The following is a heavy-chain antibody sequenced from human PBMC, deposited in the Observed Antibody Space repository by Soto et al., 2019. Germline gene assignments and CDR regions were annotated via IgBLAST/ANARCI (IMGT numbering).Heavy chain of an antibody. CDR2: IYHSGST. D-gene: IGHD6-6*01. CDR1: SGSISSSNW. CDR3: ARGGIEYSSSSGQGYYYYYMDV. Sequence: SETLSLTCAVSSGSISSSNWWSWVRQPPGKGLEWIGEIYHSGSTNYNPSLKSRVTISVDKSKNQFSLKLSSVTAADTAVYYCARGGIEYSSSSGQGYYYYYMDVWGKGTTVTVSS. J-gene: IGHJ6*03. V-gene: IGHV4-4*02.